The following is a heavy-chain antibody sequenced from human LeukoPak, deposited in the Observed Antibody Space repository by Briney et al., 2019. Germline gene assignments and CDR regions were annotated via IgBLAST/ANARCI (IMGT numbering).Heavy chain of an antibody. CDR2: IYSGGST. CDR3: ATAFCSGGSCYPTLFHY. D-gene: IGHD2-15*01. J-gene: IGHJ4*02. Sequence: GESLRLSCAASGFTVSSNHVNWVRQAPGKGLEWVSVIYSGGSTYYADSVKGRFTMSRDNSKNTLYLQMNSLRAEDTAVYYCATAFCSGGSCYPTLFHYWGQGTLVTVSS. CDR1: GFTVSSNH. V-gene: IGHV3-66*01.